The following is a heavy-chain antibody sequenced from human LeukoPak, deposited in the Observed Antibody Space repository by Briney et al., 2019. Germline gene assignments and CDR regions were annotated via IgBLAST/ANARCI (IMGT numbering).Heavy chain of an antibody. CDR3: ARDQQLWDPFDY. CDR1: GVTLSNYA. D-gene: IGHD5-18*01. CDR2: ISSSGSGGNT. Sequence: GGSLRLSCVASGVTLSNYAMSWARQAPGKGLEWVSGISSSGSGGNTYYADSVKGRFTISRDSSRNTLFLQMNSLRAEDTAVYYCARDQQLWDPFDYWGQGTLVTVSS. V-gene: IGHV3-23*01. J-gene: IGHJ4*02.